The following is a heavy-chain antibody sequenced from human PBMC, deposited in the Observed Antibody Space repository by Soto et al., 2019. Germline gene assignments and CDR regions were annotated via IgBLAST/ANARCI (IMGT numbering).Heavy chain of an antibody. CDR3: AKKSLGSITMPALYYFDY. V-gene: IGHV3-23*01. CDR2: ISGAGDAT. J-gene: IGHJ4*02. D-gene: IGHD7-27*01. Sequence: EVQLLESGGGLVQPGGSLRLSCAASGFTLGNYAFSWVRQAPGKGLEWVSVISGAGDATYYPDSVKGRFTTSRDNSKNTVYLQMNSLRAEDTAVYYCAKKSLGSITMPALYYFDYWGQGTLVTVSS. CDR1: GFTLGNYA.